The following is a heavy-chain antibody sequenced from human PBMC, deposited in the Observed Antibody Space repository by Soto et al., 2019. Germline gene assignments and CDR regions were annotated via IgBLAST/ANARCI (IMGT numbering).Heavy chain of an antibody. D-gene: IGHD6-13*01. CDR1: GFTFSSYG. CDR3: QKPTTAHLYSRSWYFDY. Sequence: GGSLRLSCAASGFTFSSYGMHWVRQAPGKGLEWVAVIWYDGSNKYYADSVKGRFTISRDNSKKTLYLQMNSLRAEDTAVYYCQKPTTAHLYSRSWYFDYWRQGTLVTVS. CDR2: IWYDGSNK. J-gene: IGHJ4*02. V-gene: IGHV3-33*06.